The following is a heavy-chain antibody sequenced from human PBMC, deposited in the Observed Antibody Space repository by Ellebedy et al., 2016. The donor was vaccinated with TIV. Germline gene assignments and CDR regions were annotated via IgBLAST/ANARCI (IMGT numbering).Heavy chain of an antibody. Sequence: GESLKISCAASGFTFSSYWMYWVRQVPGKGLVWVSRINSDGSSTSYADSVKGRFTISRDNAKNTLYLQMNSLRAEDTAVYYCARLRDSSSWDGYYFDYWGQGTLVTVSS. CDR3: ARLRDSSSWDGYYFDY. D-gene: IGHD6-13*01. CDR1: GFTFSSYW. CDR2: INSDGSST. V-gene: IGHV3-74*01. J-gene: IGHJ4*02.